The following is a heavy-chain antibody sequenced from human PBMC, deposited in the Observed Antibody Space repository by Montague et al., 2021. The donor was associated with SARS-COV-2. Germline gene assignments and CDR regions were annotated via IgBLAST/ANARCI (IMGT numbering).Heavy chain of an antibody. CDR1: GVSIMNYY. J-gene: IGHJ5*02. CDR3: ALPTAGARFDP. CDR2: IYFSGNT. V-gene: IGHV4-59*12. D-gene: IGHD2-2*01. Sequence: SETLSLTCTVSGVSIMNYYWSWIRQSPGKGLEWIGYIYFSGNTNYNPSLKSRVSISVDPSSNQVPLKLSSVTAADTAVYYCALPTAGARFDPWGQGTLVTVSS.